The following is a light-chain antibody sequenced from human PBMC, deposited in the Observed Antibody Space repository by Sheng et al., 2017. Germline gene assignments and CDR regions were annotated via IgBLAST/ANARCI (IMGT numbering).Light chain of an antibody. J-gene: IGLJ7*01. CDR2: TTN. CDR1: SDSVSTSYY. V-gene: IGLV8-61*01. Sequence: QTVVTQEPSFSVSPGGTVTLTCALSSDSVSTSYYPSWYQQTPGQAPRTLIHTTNTRSSGVPDRFSGSILGNKAALTITGAQADDESDYYCVLYMGSGISVFGGGTQLTVL. CDR3: VLYMGSGISV.